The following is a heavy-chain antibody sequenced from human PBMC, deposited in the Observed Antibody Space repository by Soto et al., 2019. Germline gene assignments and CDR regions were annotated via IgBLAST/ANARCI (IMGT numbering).Heavy chain of an antibody. Sequence: QVQLQESGPGLVKPSQTLSLTCTVSGGSISSGDYYWSWIRQPPGKGLEWIGYIYYSGRTYYNPSLKIRVNISLATSKNQFSPKLSSVTAADTALYYCARDLWARTDAFDIWGQGTMVTVSS. CDR3: ARDLWARTDAFDI. J-gene: IGHJ3*02. CDR1: GGSISSGDYY. D-gene: IGHD7-27*01. V-gene: IGHV4-30-4*01. CDR2: IYYSGRT.